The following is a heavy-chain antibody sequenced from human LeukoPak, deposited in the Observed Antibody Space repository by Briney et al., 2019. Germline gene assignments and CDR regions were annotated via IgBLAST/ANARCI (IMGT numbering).Heavy chain of an antibody. CDR1: GYTFTSYY. CDR2: INPSGGST. D-gene: IGHD1-1*01. Sequence: ASVKVSCKASGYTFTSYYMHWVRQAPGQGLEWMGIINPSGGSTSYAQKFQGRVTMTRDMSTSIVYMELSSLRSEDTAVYYCARRWNPGGFDYWGQGTLVTVSS. V-gene: IGHV1-46*01. CDR3: ARRWNPGGFDY. J-gene: IGHJ4*02.